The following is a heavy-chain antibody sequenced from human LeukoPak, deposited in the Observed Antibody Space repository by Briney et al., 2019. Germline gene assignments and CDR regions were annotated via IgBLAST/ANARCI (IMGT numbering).Heavy chain of an antibody. CDR2: ISSSTSTI. J-gene: IGHJ4*02. V-gene: IGHV3-11*01. CDR1: GFTFSDYN. CDR3: AKERWRGSGWYDDY. D-gene: IGHD6-13*01. Sequence: GGSLRLSCAASGFTFSDYNMIWIRQAPGKGLEWVSYISSSTSTIYYADSVKGRFTISRDNAKNSLYLQMNSLRAEDTAVYYCAKERWRGSGWYDDYWGQETLVTVSS.